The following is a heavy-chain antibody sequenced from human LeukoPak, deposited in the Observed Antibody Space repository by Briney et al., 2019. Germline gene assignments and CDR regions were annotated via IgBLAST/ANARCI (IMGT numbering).Heavy chain of an antibody. V-gene: IGHV4-34*01. CDR1: GGSFSGYY. Sequence: PSETLSLTCAVYGGSFSGYYWSWIRQPPGKGLEWIGEINHSGSTNYNPSLKSRVTISVDTSKNQFSLKLSSVTAADTAVYYCARGSVPSRGSGYYSYFGAFDIWGQGTMVTVSS. D-gene: IGHD3-22*01. J-gene: IGHJ3*02. CDR2: INHSGST. CDR3: ARGSVPSRGSGYYSYFGAFDI.